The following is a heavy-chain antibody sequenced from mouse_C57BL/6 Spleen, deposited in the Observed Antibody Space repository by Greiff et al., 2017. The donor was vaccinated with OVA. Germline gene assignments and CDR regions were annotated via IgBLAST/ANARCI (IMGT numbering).Heavy chain of an antibody. D-gene: IGHD2-5*01. CDR2: IDPSDSYT. CDR3: ARGGSNYDGMDY. V-gene: IGHV1-69*01. CDR1: GYTFTSYW. J-gene: IGHJ4*01. Sequence: VQLQQPGAELVMPGASVKLSCKASGYTFTSYWMHWVKQRPGQGLEWIGEIDPSDSYTNYNQKFKGKSTLTVDKSSSTAYMQLSSLTSEDSAVYYCARGGSNYDGMDYWGQGTSVTVSS.